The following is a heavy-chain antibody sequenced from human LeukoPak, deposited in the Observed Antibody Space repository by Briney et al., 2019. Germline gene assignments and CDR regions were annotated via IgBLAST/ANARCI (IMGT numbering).Heavy chain of an antibody. J-gene: IGHJ4*02. CDR1: GFTFTKYS. CDR3: ARRESTTMVRGGVDY. CDR2: ISSGSTTI. D-gene: IGHD3-10*01. Sequence: GGSLRLSCAASGFTFTKYSMHWFRRTQGKGLEGVWYISSGSTTIYYTDSVKGRFTISRDNAKNSLYLQMNSLRAEDTAVYYCARRESTTMVRGGVDYWGQGTLVTVSS. V-gene: IGHV3-48*01.